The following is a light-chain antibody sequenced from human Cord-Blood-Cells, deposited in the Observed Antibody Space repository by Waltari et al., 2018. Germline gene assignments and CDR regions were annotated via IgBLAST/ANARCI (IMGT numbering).Light chain of an antibody. J-gene: IGLJ1*01. CDR2: EVS. CDR1: SSDVGSYNL. CDR3: CSYAGSSTYV. Sequence: QSALTQPASVSGSPGQTLTISCTGTSSDVGSYNLFSWYQQHPGKPPKPMIYEVSKRPSGVSNRFSGSKSGNTASLTISGLQAEDEADYYCCSYAGSSTYVFGTGTKVTVL. V-gene: IGLV2-23*02.